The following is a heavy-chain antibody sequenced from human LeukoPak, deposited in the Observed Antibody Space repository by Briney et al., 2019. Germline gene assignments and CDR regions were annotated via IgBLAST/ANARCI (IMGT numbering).Heavy chain of an antibody. Sequence: SETLSLTCTVSGGSISSYYWSWIRQPPGKGLEWIGYIYYSGSTNYNPSLKSRVTISVDTSKNQFSLKLSSVTAADTAVYYCARAPYCGGDCTQPGNWGQGTLVTVSS. D-gene: IGHD2-21*02. CDR3: ARAPYCGGDCTQPGN. J-gene: IGHJ4*02. CDR2: IYYSGST. V-gene: IGHV4-59*08. CDR1: GGSISSYY.